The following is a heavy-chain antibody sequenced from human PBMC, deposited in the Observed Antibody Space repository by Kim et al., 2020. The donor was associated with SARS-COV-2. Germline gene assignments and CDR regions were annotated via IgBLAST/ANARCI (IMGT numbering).Heavy chain of an antibody. CDR2: ISYDEKKE. CDR3: VRDRVLMGIGEIDY. Sequence: GGSLRLSCETSGFTFSSRAMHWVRQAPGKGLEWVAVISYDEKKEFYADSVKGRFTVSRDNSRNTLFLQMDSLRPEDTALFYCVRDRVLMGIGEIDYWGQGTQVTVSS. V-gene: IGHV3-30*04. D-gene: IGHD3-16*01. J-gene: IGHJ4*02. CDR1: GFTFSSRA.